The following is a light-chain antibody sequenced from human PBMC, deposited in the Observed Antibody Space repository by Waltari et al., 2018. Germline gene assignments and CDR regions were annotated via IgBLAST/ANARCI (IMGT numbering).Light chain of an antibody. V-gene: IGLV1-51*01. J-gene: IGLJ3*02. CDR3: GTWDSSLSARV. Sequence: QSVLTQPPSVSAAPGQKVTISCSGSSSNIGNNYVSWYQQLPGTAPKLLIYDNNKRPSGIPDRFSGSKSCTSATLGITGLQTGDEADYYCGTWDSSLSARVFGGGTKLTVL. CDR1: SSNIGNNY. CDR2: DNN.